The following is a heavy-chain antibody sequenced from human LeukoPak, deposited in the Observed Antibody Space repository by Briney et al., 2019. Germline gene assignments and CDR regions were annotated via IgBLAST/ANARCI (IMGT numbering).Heavy chain of an antibody. J-gene: IGHJ4*02. V-gene: IGHV3-9*01. CDR3: AKDMLGAVAGTFDY. D-gene: IGHD6-19*01. CDR2: ISWNSGSI. Sequence: PGRSLRLSCAASGFTFDDYAMHWVRQAPGKGLEWVSGISWNSGSIGYADSVKGRFTISRDNAKNSLYLQMNSLRAEDTALYYCAKDMLGAVAGTFDYWGQGTLVTVSS. CDR1: GFTFDDYA.